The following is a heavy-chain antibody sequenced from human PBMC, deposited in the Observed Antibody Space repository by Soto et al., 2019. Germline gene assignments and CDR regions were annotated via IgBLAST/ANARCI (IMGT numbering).Heavy chain of an antibody. D-gene: IGHD2-2*01. CDR1: GYTFTSYG. CDR2: ISAYNGNT. CDR3: ARDQYCSSTSCYLERYSYYGIHV. Sequence: GASVRVSWKASGYTFTSYGISWVRQAPGQGLEWMGWISAYNGNTNYAQKLQGRVTMTTDTSTSTAYMELRSLRSDDTAVYYCARDQYCSSTSCYLERYSYYGIHVCCPTPTVSVS. V-gene: IGHV1-18*01. J-gene: IGHJ6*02.